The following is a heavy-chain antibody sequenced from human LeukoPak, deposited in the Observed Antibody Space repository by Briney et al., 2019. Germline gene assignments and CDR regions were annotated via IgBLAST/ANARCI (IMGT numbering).Heavy chain of an antibody. Sequence: SETLSLTCTVSGGFISSSSYYWGWIRQPPGKGLEWVGSIYYSGCTYYNPSLKSRVTISVDTSKNQFSLRLSSVTAANTAVYYCARLVYYYDSSEGWFDPWGQGTLVTVSS. CDR2: IYYSGCT. V-gene: IGHV4-39*01. D-gene: IGHD3-22*01. CDR1: GGFISSSSYY. CDR3: ARLVYYYDSSEGWFDP. J-gene: IGHJ5*02.